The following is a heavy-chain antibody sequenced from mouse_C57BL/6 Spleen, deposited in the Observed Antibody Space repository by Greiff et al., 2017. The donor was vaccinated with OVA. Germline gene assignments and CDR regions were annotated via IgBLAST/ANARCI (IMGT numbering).Heavy chain of an antibody. CDR3: ARWEDYGFAY. CDR2: INPSTGGT. D-gene: IGHD2-4*01. CDR1: GYSFTGYY. V-gene: IGHV1-42*01. Sequence: DVQLQESGPELVKPGASVKISCKASGYSFTGYYMNWVKQSPEKSLEWIGEINPSTGGTTYNQKFKAKATLTVDKSSSTAYMQLKSLTSEDSAVYYCARWEDYGFAYWGQGTLVTVSA. J-gene: IGHJ3*01.